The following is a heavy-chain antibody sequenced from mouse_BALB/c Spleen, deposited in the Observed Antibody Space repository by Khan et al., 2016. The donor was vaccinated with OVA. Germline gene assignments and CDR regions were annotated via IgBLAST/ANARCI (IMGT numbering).Heavy chain of an antibody. J-gene: IGHJ3*01. V-gene: IGHV1S135*01. CDR3: ARGTFDY. CDR2: IDPFNTGP. CDR1: GYSFTTYY. Sequence: VQLQQSGPELMKPGASVNISCKASGYSFTTYYIHWVKQSRGKSLEWIGYIDPFNTGPDYNQKFKGQATLTVDKSSNTAYKHLTSLTSEDSAVYYCARGTFDYWGQGTLVTVSA. D-gene: IGHD3-3*01.